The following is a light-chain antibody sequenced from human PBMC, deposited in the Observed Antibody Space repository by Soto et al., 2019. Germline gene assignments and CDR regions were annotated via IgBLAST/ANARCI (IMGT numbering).Light chain of an antibody. CDR1: SSNIGAGYD. CDR2: ANS. V-gene: IGLV1-40*01. Sequence: QSALTQPPSESGAPGQRVTISCTGSSSNIGAGYDVHWYQQLPGTAPKLLIYANSNRPSGVPGRFSGSKSGTSASLAITGLQPEDEADYYCQSYDSSLSGYVFGTGTKVTVL. J-gene: IGLJ1*01. CDR3: QSYDSSLSGYV.